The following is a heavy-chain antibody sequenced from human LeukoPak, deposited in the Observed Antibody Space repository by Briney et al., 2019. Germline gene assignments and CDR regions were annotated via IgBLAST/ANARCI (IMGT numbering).Heavy chain of an antibody. D-gene: IGHD1-1*01. CDR1: GYTFTSYD. CDR3: PRRGAAHWPGVYYYYMDV. Sequence: ASVTVSCKASGYTFTSYDINWVRRATGQGLEWMGWMNPNSGNTGYAQLFQGRVTMTRNASISTAYLELSRLRSEDPAVYYCPRRGAAHWPGVYYYYMDVWGKGTTVTVSS. V-gene: IGHV1-8*01. J-gene: IGHJ6*03. CDR2: MNPNSGNT.